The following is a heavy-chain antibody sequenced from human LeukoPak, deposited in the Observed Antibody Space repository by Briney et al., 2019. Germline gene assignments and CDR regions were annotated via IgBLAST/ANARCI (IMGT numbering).Heavy chain of an antibody. J-gene: IGHJ6*02. D-gene: IGHD3-16*02. V-gene: IGHV3-33*01. CDR3: ARDLSSIVAGMDV. CDR1: GFTFSSYG. CDR2: IWYDGSNK. Sequence: PGGSLRLSCAASGFTFSSYGMHWVRQAPGKGLEWVAVIWYDGSNKYYADSVKGRFTISRDNSKNTLYLQMNSLRAEDTAVYYCARDLSSIVAGMDVRGQGTTVTVSS.